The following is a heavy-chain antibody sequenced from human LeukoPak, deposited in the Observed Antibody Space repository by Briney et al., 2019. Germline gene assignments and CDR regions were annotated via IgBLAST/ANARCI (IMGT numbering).Heavy chain of an antibody. V-gene: IGHV4-34*01. CDR3: ARDSGSYDY. Sequence: SETLSLTCAVYGGSFSGYYWSWIRQPPGKGLEWIGEINHSGSTNYNPSLKSRVAISVDKSKNQFSLKLSSVTAADTAVYYCARDSGSYDYWGQGTLVTVSS. CDR1: GGSFSGYY. J-gene: IGHJ4*02. CDR2: INHSGST. D-gene: IGHD1-26*01.